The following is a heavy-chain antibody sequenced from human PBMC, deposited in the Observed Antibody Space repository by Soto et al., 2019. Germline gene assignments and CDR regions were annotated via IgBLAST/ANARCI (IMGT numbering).Heavy chain of an antibody. CDR3: ARLMGASRYYFDY. CDR2: IYYSGST. V-gene: IGHV4-39*01. CDR1: GGSISSSSYY. D-gene: IGHD1-26*01. Sequence: PSETLSLTCTVSGGSISSSSYYWGWIRQPPGKGLEWIGSIYYSGSTYYNPSPKSRVTISVDTSKNQFSLKLSSVTAADTAVYYCARLMGASRYYFDYWGQGTLVTVSS. J-gene: IGHJ4*02.